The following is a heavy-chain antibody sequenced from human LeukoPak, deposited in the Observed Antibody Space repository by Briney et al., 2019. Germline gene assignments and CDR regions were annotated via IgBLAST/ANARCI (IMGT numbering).Heavy chain of an antibody. CDR1: GYTFTSYY. D-gene: IGHD3-22*01. V-gene: IGHV1-46*01. CDR2: INSSGGNT. CDR3: ARENTYGYSYGMDV. Sequence: APVKACCKASGYTFTSYYMYWVRQAPGQGLEWMGIINSSGGNTSYAENFQGRVTMTRDTSARIVYMELRSLRSEDTAVYYCARENTYGYSYGMDVWGQGTMVTVSS. J-gene: IGHJ6*02.